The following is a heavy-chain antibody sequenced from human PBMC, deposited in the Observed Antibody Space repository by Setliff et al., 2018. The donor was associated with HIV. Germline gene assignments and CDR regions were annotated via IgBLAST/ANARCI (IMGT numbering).Heavy chain of an antibody. CDR2: ISPDGSAT. J-gene: IGHJ4*02. CDR1: GFTFSSAW. V-gene: IGHV3-7*01. D-gene: IGHD2-2*01. Sequence: GGSLRLSCAASGFTFSSAWMGWVRQAPAKGLEWVANISPDGSATYYVDSVKGRFTIFRDNAKKSVYLELNSLRAEDTAVYYCARLPGYCSTSSCYGYLDYWGQGTLVTVSS. CDR3: ARLPGYCSTSSCYGYLDY.